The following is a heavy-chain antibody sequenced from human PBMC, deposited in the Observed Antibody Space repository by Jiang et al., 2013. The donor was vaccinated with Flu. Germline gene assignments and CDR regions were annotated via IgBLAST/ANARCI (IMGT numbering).Heavy chain of an antibody. Sequence: ASGFTFSSYGMHWVRQAPGKGLEWVAVISYDGSNKYYADSVKGRFTISRDNSKNTLYLQMNSLRAEDTAVYYCAKDSDYYGSGRDYSRGMDVWGQGTTVTVSS. V-gene: IGHV3-30*18. CDR1: GFTFSSYG. CDR3: AKDSDYYGSGRDYSRGMDV. J-gene: IGHJ6*02. CDR2: ISYDGSNK. D-gene: IGHD3-10*01.